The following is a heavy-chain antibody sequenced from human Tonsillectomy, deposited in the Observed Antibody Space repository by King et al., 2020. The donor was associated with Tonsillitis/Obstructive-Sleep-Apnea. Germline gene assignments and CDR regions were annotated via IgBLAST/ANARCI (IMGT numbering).Heavy chain of an antibody. D-gene: IGHD2-21*01. CDR3: SRGSEGEKRGD. CDR2: ITTKASGGTT. V-gene: IGHV3-49*04. Sequence: DVQLVESGGGLLQPGRSLRLSCTTSGFTFGDYVMSWVRQAPGKGLEWVGFITTKASGGTTEYAASVKGRFTVSRDDSKSIAYLQRNSLKTEDTAVYYCSRGSEGEKRGDWGQGSRVTVSS. CDR1: GFTFGDYV. J-gene: IGHJ4*02.